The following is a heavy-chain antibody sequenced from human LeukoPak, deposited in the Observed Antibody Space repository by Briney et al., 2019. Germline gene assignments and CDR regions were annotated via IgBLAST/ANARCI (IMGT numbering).Heavy chain of an antibody. V-gene: IGHV3-23*01. CDR2: ISGSAGAT. CDR1: GFTLSSHA. J-gene: IGHJ4*02. D-gene: IGHD3-10*01. CDR3: TRRGGSDGWGDFDY. Sequence: PGGSLRLSCAASGFTLSSHAMSWVRQTPGKGLEWVSTISGSAGATLYADSVRGRFTISRDNSKNTLYLQMDSLKVEDTAICFCTRRGGSDGWGDFDYWGQAILVTVSS.